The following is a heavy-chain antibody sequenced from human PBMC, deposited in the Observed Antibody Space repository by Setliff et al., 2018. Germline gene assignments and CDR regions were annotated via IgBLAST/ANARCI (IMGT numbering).Heavy chain of an antibody. CDR3: ARDPWQWLTTFTSAEYFQH. Sequence: SVKVSCKASGGTFSSYAISWVRQAPGQGLEWMGRIIPIFGTANYAQKFQGRVTITADKSTSTAYMELSSLRSEDTAVYYCARDPWQWLTTFTSAEYFQHWCQGTLVTVSS. D-gene: IGHD6-19*01. CDR2: IIPIFGTA. J-gene: IGHJ1*01. V-gene: IGHV1-69*06. CDR1: GGTFSSYA.